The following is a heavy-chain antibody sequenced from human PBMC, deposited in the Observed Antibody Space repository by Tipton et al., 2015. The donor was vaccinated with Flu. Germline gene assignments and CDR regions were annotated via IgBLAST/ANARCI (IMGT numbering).Heavy chain of an antibody. CDR1: GGSIGSYY. D-gene: IGHD2-2*01. V-gene: IGHV4-59*12. CDR3: ARDPSLGMPDYFDS. Sequence: TLSLTCTVSGGSIGSYYWNWIRQPPGKGLEWIGYIYNSEYTKYNPSLRSRVTISVDTSKKQFSLRLRSVTAADTAVYYCARDPSLGMPDYFDSWGQGTLVTASS. J-gene: IGHJ4*02. CDR2: IYNSEYT.